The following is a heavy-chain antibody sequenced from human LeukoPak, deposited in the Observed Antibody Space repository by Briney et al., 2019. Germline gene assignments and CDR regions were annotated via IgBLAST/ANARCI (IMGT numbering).Heavy chain of an antibody. Sequence: GGSLRLSCAASGFTFSSYSMNWVRQAPGKGLEWVSSISSSSSYIYYADSVKGRFTISRDNAKNSLYLQINSLRAEDTAVYYCARGEGFHMIVVEWGQGTLVTVSS. V-gene: IGHV3-21*01. CDR3: ARGEGFHMIVVE. CDR1: GFTFSSYS. J-gene: IGHJ4*02. D-gene: IGHD3-22*01. CDR2: ISSSSSYI.